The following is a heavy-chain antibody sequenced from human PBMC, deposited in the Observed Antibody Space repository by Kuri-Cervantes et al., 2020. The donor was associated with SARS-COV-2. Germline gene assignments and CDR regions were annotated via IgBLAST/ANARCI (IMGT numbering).Heavy chain of an antibody. V-gene: IGHV3-30*02. Sequence: GESLKISCAASGFTFSSYGMHWVRQAPGKGLEWVAFIRYDGRNKYYADSVKGRFTISRDNSKNTLYLQMNSLRAEDTAVYYCAKRFLDNIVVVPAASNAFDIWGQGTMVTVSS. CDR1: GFTFSSYG. CDR2: IRYDGRNK. D-gene: IGHD2-2*01. CDR3: AKRFLDNIVVVPAASNAFDI. J-gene: IGHJ3*02.